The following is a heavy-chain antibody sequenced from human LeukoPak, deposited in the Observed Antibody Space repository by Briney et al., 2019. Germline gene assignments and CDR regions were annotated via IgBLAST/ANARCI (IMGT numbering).Heavy chain of an antibody. J-gene: IGHJ3*02. Sequence: EASVKVSCKASGYTFTGYYMHWVRQAPGQGLEWMGWINPNSGGTNYAQKFQGRVTMTRDTSISTAYMELSRLRSDDTAVYYCARDRNYYDSSGYYLDIWGQGTMVTISS. CDR2: INPNSGGT. CDR3: ARDRNYYDSSGYYLDI. D-gene: IGHD3-22*01. CDR1: GYTFTGYY. V-gene: IGHV1-2*02.